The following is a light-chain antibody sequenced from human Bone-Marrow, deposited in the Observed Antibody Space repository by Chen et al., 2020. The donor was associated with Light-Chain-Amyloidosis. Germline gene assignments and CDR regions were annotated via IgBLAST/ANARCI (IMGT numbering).Light chain of an antibody. V-gene: IGLV1-47*01. CDR3: AEWDDSRSGPLYV. J-gene: IGLJ1*01. Sequence: QSVLTQPPSASGTPGQRVTISCSGSSPNIGSNYVYWYQQLPGTAPKLLIYRNNQRPSGVPDQFSASKSGNSSSLSRSGLRSEDEADYYCAEWDDSRSGPLYVFGTGTKVTVL. CDR1: SPNIGSNY. CDR2: RNN.